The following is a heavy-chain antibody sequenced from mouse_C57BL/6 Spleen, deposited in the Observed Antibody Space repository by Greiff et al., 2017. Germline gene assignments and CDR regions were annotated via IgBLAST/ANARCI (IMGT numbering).Heavy chain of an antibody. CDR1: GFSFNTYA. J-gene: IGHJ3*01. V-gene: IGHV10-1*01. CDR3: VRQGSNAFAY. Sequence: EVMLVESGGGLVQPKGSLKLSCAASGFSFNTYAMNWVRQAPGKGLEWVARIRSKSNNYATYYADSVKDRFTISRDDSESMLYLQMNNLKTEDTAMYYCVRQGSNAFAYWGQGTLVTVSA. D-gene: IGHD2-5*01. CDR2: IRSKSNNYAT.